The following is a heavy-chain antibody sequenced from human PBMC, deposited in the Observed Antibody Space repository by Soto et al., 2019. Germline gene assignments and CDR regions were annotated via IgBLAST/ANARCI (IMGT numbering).Heavy chain of an antibody. CDR2: IDPSDSYT. CDR3: ARHPLGDGYQLLLAPASYYYGMDG. V-gene: IGHV5-10-1*01. D-gene: IGHD2-2*01. Sequence: PGESLKISCRGSGYSFTSYWISWVRQMPGKGLEWMGRIDPSDSYTNYSPSFQGHVTISADKSISTAYLQWSSLKASDTAMYYCARHPLGDGYQLLLAPASYYYGMDGWGQGPTVIVAS. CDR1: GYSFTSYW. J-gene: IGHJ6*02.